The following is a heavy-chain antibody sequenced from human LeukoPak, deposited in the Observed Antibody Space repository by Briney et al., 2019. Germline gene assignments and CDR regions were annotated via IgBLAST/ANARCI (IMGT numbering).Heavy chain of an antibody. V-gene: IGHV3-7*04. J-gene: IGHJ4*02. CDR2: IRQDGNEK. Sequence: PGGSLRLSYTASGFTFSTYWMSWVRQAPGKGLEWVANIRQDGNEKYSVDSVKGRFTISRDNAKNSLYLQMNSLRAEDTAVYYCARLRGYCSGGSCFPPDYWGQGTLVTVSS. D-gene: IGHD2-15*01. CDR3: ARLRGYCSGGSCFPPDY. CDR1: GFTFSTYW.